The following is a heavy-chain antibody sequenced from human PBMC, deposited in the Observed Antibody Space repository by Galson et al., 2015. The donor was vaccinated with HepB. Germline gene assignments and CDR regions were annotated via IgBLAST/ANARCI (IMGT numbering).Heavy chain of an antibody. CDR3: ARSFDVLRFLEWLSIEYYFDY. CDR2: ISSSSSYI. Sequence: SLRLSCAASGFTFSSYSMNWVRQAPGKGLEWVSSISSSSSYIYYADSVKGRFTISRDNAKNSLYLQMNSLRAEDTAVYYCARSFDVLRFLEWLSIEYYFDYWGQGTLVTVSS. J-gene: IGHJ4*02. V-gene: IGHV3-21*01. CDR1: GFTFSSYS. D-gene: IGHD3-3*01.